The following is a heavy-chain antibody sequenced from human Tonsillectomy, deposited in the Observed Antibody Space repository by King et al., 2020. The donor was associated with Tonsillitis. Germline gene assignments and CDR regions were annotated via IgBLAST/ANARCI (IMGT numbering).Heavy chain of an antibody. Sequence: QLVQSGAEVKKPGESLKISCKGSGYTFTSYWIGWVRQMPGKGLEWMGIIYPVDSDTRYSPSFQGQVTLSSDKSIKTASLQWSRLKASDTAMYYCARPSSCGFPLTAMHVWGQGTPGTVS. CDR2: IYPVDSDT. V-gene: IGHV5-51*01. D-gene: IGHD7-27*01. J-gene: IGHJ6*02. CDR3: ARPSSCGFPLTAMHV. CDR1: GYTFTSYW.